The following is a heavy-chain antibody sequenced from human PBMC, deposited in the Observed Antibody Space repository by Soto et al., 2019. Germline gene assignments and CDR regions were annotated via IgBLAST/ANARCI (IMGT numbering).Heavy chain of an antibody. CDR2: ISAYNGNT. CDR3: ARAGGYCRSTSCRETDYYYYNWDV. CDR1: GYTFTSYG. J-gene: IGHJ6*03. V-gene: IGHV1-18*01. D-gene: IGHD2-2*01. Sequence: GASVKVSCKASGYTFTSYGISWVRQAPGQGLEWMGWISAYNGNTNYAQKLQGRVTMTTDTSTSTAYMELRSLRSDDTAVYYCARAGGYCRSTSCRETDYYYYNWDVWGKGTRVTVS.